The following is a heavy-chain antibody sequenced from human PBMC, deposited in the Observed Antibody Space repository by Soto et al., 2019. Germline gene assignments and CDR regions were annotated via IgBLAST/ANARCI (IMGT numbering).Heavy chain of an antibody. V-gene: IGHV3-74*01. CDR3: PLARRFDP. CDR2: INGDGGTT. Sequence: EVQLVESGGGLVQPGGSLRLSCAASGFTFSGYWLHWVRQAPGKGLVWVSRINGDGGTTTYADSVGGRFTISREAAKNTLYLQITSLRAEDTAVYYFPLARRFDPWGQGTLVSVSS. CDR1: GFTFSGYW. J-gene: IGHJ5*02.